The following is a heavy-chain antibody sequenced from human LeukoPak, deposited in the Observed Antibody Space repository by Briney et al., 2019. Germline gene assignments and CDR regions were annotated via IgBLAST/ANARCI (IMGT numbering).Heavy chain of an antibody. V-gene: IGHV4-59*08. Sequence: SETLSLTCTVSGGSISGYYWSWIRQPPGKGLEWIGYIYDSGSTNYNPSLKSRLTISVDTSKNQFSLKLSSVTAADTAVYYCAREYSSSSGRRAFDIWGQGTMVTVSS. CDR1: GGSISGYY. CDR2: IYDSGST. CDR3: AREYSSSSGRRAFDI. J-gene: IGHJ3*02. D-gene: IGHD6-6*01.